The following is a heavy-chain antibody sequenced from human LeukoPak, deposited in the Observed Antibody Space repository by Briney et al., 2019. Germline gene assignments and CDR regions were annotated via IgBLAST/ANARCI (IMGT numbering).Heavy chain of an antibody. CDR2: IYYSGST. Sequence: PSETLSLTCTASGGSIGTYYWSWIRQPPGKGLEWIGYIYYSGSTNYNPSLKSRVTISVDTSKNQFSLKLSSMTAADTAVYYCARDLMGSTSIDYWGQGTLVTVSS. CDR1: GGSIGTYY. CDR3: ARDLMGSTSIDY. J-gene: IGHJ4*02. V-gene: IGHV4-59*01. D-gene: IGHD2-2*01.